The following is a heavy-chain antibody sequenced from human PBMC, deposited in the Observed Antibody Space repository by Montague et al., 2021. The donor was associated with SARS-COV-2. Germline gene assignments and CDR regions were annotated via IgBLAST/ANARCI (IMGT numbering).Heavy chain of an antibody. CDR2: INHSGST. Sequence: SETLSLTCAVYGGSFSGYYWSWIRQPPGKGLEWIGEINHSGSTNYNPSLKSRVTISVDTSKNQFSLKLSSVTAADTAVYYCARGSTETHYWGQGTLVTVSS. V-gene: IGHV4-34*01. J-gene: IGHJ4*02. CDR1: GGSFSGYY. CDR3: ARGSTETHY.